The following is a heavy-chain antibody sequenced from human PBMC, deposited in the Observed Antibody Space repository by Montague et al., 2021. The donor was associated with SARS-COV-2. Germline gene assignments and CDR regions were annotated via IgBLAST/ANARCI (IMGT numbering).Heavy chain of an antibody. CDR2: ISQRGSN. D-gene: IGHD2-2*01. CDR3: ARFAYRLLFIASYYGMDV. J-gene: IGHJ6*02. V-gene: IGHV4-34*01. Sequence: SETLSLTCAILVSWYSGADRKSTRLTPGHMSDWYAVISQRGSNNYNPPLKSRVTISIDTSKNQFSLKLSSVTAADTAVYYCARFAYRLLFIASYYGMDVWGQGTTVTVSS. CDR1: VSWYSGAD.